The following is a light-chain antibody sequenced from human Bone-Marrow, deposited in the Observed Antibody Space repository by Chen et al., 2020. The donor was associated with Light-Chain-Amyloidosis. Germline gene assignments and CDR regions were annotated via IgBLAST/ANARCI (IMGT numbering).Light chain of an antibody. J-gene: IGLJ2*01. Sequence: SYELTQPPSVSVSPGQTARITCSGDDLPTKYAYWYQQKPGQAPVLVIHRDTERPSGISERFSRSSSGTTATLTISGVQAEEEADYHCQSADSSGTYEVIFGGGTKRTVL. CDR2: RDT. V-gene: IGLV3-25*02. CDR1: DLPTKY. CDR3: QSADSSGTYEVI.